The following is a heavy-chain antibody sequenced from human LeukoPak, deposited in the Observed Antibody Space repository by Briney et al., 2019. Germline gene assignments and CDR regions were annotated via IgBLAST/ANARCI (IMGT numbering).Heavy chain of an antibody. V-gene: IGHV1-69-2*01. CDR3: ARDHRRCSGGSCALGSY. J-gene: IGHJ4*02. Sequence: GASVKVSCKVSGYTFTDYYMHWVQQAPGKGLEWMGLVDPEDGETIYAEKFQGRVTITADTSTDTAYMELSSLRSEDTAVYYCARDHRRCSGGSCALGSYWGQGTLVTVSS. CDR2: VDPEDGET. D-gene: IGHD2-15*01. CDR1: GYTFTDYY.